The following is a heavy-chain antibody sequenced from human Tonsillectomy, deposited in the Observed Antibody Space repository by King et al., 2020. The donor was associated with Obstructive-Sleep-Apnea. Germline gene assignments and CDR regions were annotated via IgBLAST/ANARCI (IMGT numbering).Heavy chain of an antibody. J-gene: IGHJ5*02. CDR2: IYYTGST. CDR1: GDSISSYY. Sequence: VQLQESGPGLVKPSETLSLTCTVSGDSISSYYWSWIRQPPGKGLEWIGYIYYTGSTNYNPSLKSRVTISVDTSKKQFSLKLSSVTAADTAVYFCARTAVAGIIGWFDPWGQGTLVTVSS. CDR3: ARTAVAGIIGWFDP. D-gene: IGHD6-19*01. V-gene: IGHV4-59*01.